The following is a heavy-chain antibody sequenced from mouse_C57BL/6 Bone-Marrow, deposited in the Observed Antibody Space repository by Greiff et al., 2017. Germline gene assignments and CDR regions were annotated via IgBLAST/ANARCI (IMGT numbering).Heavy chain of an antibody. Sequence: VQLQQSGTVLARPGASVKMSCKTSGYTFTSYWMHWVKQRPAQGLEWIGAIYPGNSDTSYNQTFKGKAKLTAVTSASTAYMELSSLTNADSAVYYCTRWEATVRDRYGYFSVWGTGTTVTVSS. J-gene: IGHJ1*03. CDR3: TRWEATVRDRYGYFSV. CDR1: GYTFTSYW. V-gene: IGHV1-5*01. CDR2: IYPGNSDT. D-gene: IGHD1-1*01.